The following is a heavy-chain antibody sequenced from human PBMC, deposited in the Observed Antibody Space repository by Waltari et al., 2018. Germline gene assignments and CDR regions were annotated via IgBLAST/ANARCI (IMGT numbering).Heavy chain of an antibody. CDR1: GGTFSSYA. V-gene: IGHV1-8*02. CDR3: ARGDQDWYFDL. CDR2: MNPNSGNT. Sequence: QVQLVQSGAEVKKPGSSVKVSCKASGGTFSSYAISWVRQATGQGLEWMGWMNPNSGNTGYAQKFQGRVTMTRNTSISTAYMELSSLRSEDTAVYYCARGDQDWYFDLWGRGTLVTVSS. J-gene: IGHJ2*01.